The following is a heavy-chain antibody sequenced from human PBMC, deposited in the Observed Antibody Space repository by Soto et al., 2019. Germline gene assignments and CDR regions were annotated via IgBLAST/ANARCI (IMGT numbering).Heavy chain of an antibody. J-gene: IGHJ4*02. CDR2: IYYSGST. D-gene: IGHD1-20*01. CDR3: ARERVTGTFGY. V-gene: IGHV4-61*01. CDR1: DCSVSRGSYY. Sequence: SETLSLTCTVSDCSVSRGSYYWSWIRQPPGKGLEWIGYIYYSGSTNYNPSLKSRVTISVDTSKHQFSLKLSSVTAADTAVYYCARERVTGTFGYWGQGTLVTVSS.